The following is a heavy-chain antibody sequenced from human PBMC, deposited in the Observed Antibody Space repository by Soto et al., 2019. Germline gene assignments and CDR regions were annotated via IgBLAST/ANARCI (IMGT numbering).Heavy chain of an antibody. D-gene: IGHD3-10*01. CDR3: ARERGGIDY. Sequence: ASVKVSCKASGYTFRSYDMNGVRQATGQGLEWMGWMYPNSGNTVYAQKFQGRVTMTRNTSISTAYMELSSLRSEDTAVYYCARERGGIDYWGQGTPVTVS. V-gene: IGHV1-8*01. CDR1: GYTFRSYD. CDR2: MYPNSGNT. J-gene: IGHJ4*02.